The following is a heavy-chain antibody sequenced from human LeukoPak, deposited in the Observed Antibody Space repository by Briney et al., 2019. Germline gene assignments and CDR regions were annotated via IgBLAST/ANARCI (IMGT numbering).Heavy chain of an antibody. CDR2: ISGSGGST. CDR3: AKEYGSCFDY. D-gene: IGHD6-13*01. V-gene: IGHV3-23*01. CDR1: GFPFRGYA. Sequence: GGPLSLPCAAPGFPFRGYALSWVGQAPGKGLGWVSAISGSGGSTYYADSVKGRFTISRDNSKNTLYLQMNSLRAEDTAVYYCAKEYGSCFDYWGQGTLVTVSS. J-gene: IGHJ4*02.